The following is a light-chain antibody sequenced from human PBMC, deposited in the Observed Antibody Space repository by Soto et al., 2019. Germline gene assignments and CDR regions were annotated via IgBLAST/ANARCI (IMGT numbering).Light chain of an antibody. V-gene: IGKV3-20*01. CDR2: GAS. CDR1: QSVSSSY. Sequence: EIVLTQSPGTLSLSPGERATLSCRASQSVSSSYLAWYQQKPRQAPRPLIYGASSRAIGIPDRFSGSGSGTDFTLTISRLEPEDFAVYYCQQYGSSPWTFGQVTKVEIK. CDR3: QQYGSSPWT. J-gene: IGKJ1*01.